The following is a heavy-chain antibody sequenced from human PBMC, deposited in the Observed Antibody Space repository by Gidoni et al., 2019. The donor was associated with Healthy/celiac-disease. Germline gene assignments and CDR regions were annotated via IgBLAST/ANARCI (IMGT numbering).Heavy chain of an antibody. CDR1: GFTFSSYG. V-gene: IGHV3-30*18. J-gene: IGHJ6*02. D-gene: IGHD2-2*02. Sequence: QVQLVESGGGVVQPGRSLRLSCAASGFTFSSYGMHWVRQAPGKGLEWVAVISYDGSNKYYADSVKGRFTISRDNSKNTLYLQMNSLRAEDTAVYYCAKEKEYQLLYGDYYYGMDVWGQGTTVTVSS. CDR3: AKEKEYQLLYGDYYYGMDV. CDR2: ISYDGSNK.